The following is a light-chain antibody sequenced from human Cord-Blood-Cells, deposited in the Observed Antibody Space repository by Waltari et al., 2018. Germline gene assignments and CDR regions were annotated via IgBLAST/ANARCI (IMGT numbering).Light chain of an antibody. CDR3: QQYNNWPPFT. CDR2: GAS. CDR1: QRVSSN. V-gene: IGKV3-15*01. J-gene: IGKJ3*01. Sequence: EIVMTQSPATLSVSPGERATLSYRASQRVSSNLAWYQQKPGQAPRLLIYGASTRATGIPARFSGSGSGTEFTLTISSLQSEDFAVYYCQQYNNWPPFTFGPGTKVDIK.